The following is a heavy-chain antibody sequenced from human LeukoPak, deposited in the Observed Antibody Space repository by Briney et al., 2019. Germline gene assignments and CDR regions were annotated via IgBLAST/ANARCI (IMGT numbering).Heavy chain of an antibody. V-gene: IGHV3-11*01. CDR3: ARVSRWLQQDAFDI. D-gene: IGHD5-24*01. J-gene: IGHJ3*02. Sequence: GGSLRLSCAASGFTFSDYYMSWIRQAPGKGLEWVSYISSSGSTMYYADSVKGRFTISRDNAKNSLYLQMNSLRAEDTAVYYCARVSRWLQQDAFDIWGQGTMVTVSS. CDR1: GFTFSDYY. CDR2: ISSSGSTM.